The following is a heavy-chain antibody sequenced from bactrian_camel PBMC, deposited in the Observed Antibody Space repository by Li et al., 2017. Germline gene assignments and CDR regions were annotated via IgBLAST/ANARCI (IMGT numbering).Heavy chain of an antibody. V-gene: IGHV3S53*01. J-gene: IGHJ4*01. CDR1: GYPHTDYQ. D-gene: IGHD1*01. Sequence: HVQLVESGGGSVQAGGTLRLSCAASGYPHTDYQLAWFRQAPQKQREPVATIDKAGRTYYTESVKDRFTISKDIPNNILYLEMNSLKPGDTAMYHCVREGGLRSCSEGRCTYEPRLVEGDGLLVDRRYWGQGTQVTVS. CDR2: IDKAGRT. CDR3: VREGGLRSCSEGRCTYEPRLVEGDGLLVDRRY.